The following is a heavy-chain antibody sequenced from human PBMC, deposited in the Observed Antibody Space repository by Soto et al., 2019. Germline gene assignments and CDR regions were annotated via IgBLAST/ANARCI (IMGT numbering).Heavy chain of an antibody. CDR1: GYTFSSYG. J-gene: IGHJ4*02. CDR2: ISANNANT. D-gene: IGHD1-1*01. CDR3: VAGGTRWLQSPFDY. Sequence: ASVKVSCKASGYTFSSYGISWVRQAPGQGLEWMGWISANNANTNYAQNLQGRVTMTTDTSTNTAYMELRSLRSDDTAVYYCVAGGTRWLQSPFDYWGQGTLVTISS. V-gene: IGHV1-18*01.